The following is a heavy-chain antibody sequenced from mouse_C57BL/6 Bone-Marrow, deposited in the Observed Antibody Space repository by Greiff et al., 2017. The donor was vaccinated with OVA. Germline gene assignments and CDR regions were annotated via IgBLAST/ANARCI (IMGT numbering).Heavy chain of an antibody. V-gene: IGHV5-12*01. CDR2: ISNGGGST. D-gene: IGHD1-1*01. Sequence: EVKVVESGGGLVQPGGSLKLSCAASGFTFSDYYMYWVRQTPEKRLEWVAYISNGGGSTYYPDTVKGRFTISRDNAKNTLYLQMSRLKSEDTAMYYCATITTVVATGNAMDYWGQGTSVTVSS. J-gene: IGHJ4*01. CDR1: GFTFSDYY. CDR3: ATITTVVATGNAMDY.